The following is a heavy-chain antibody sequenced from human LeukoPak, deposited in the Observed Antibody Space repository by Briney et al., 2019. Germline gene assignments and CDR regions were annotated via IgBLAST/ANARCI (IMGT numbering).Heavy chain of an antibody. Sequence: GGSLRLSCAASGFTVSSNYMSWVRQAPGKGLEWVSVIYSGGRTYYADSVKGRFTISRDNSKNTLYPQMNSLRAEDTAVYYCARGVISGTTPYYYGMDVWGQGTTVTVSS. D-gene: IGHD1-20*01. CDR3: ARGVISGTTPYYYGMDV. CDR2: IYSGGRT. V-gene: IGHV3-53*01. CDR1: GFTVSSNY. J-gene: IGHJ6*02.